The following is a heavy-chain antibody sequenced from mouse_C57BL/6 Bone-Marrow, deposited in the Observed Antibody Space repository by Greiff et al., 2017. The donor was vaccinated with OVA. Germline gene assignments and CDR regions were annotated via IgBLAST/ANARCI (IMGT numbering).Heavy chain of an antibody. Sequence: EVHLVESGAELVKPGASVKLSCTASGFNIKDYYMHWVKQRHEQGLEWIGRIDPEDGETKYAPKFQGKATITADTSSNTAYLQLSSLTSEDTAVYYCARGCYGSPWFAYWGQGTLVTVSA. CDR1: GFNIKDYY. CDR3: ARGCYGSPWFAY. D-gene: IGHD1-1*01. CDR2: IDPEDGET. V-gene: IGHV14-2*01. J-gene: IGHJ3*01.